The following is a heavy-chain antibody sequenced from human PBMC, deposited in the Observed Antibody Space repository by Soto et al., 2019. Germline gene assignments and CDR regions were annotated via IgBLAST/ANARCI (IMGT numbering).Heavy chain of an antibody. CDR2: ISYSGTT. V-gene: IGHV4-31*03. J-gene: IGHJ6*02. Sequence: QVQLQESGPGLVKPSQTLSLTCTVSGDSISXXGSYXTWIRQHPXKGXEWIGYISYSGTTYYNPSLKSRLTISVDTSKNQXXXXXXXXXXXXXXXXXXXXXXXXXXGQAHXXXXMDVWGQGTTVTVSS. CDR3: XXXXXXXXXGQAHXXXXMDV. CDR1: GDSISXXGSY.